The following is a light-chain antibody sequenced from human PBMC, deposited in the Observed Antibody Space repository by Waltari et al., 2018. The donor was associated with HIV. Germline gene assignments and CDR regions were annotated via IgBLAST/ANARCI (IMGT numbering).Light chain of an antibody. V-gene: IGLV2-23*02. CDR1: SDAIGGSNL. Sequence: QSALTQPASASGPPGQSITISCTGTSDAIGGSNLVSWYPHHPGKAPRLIIFDVDKRPSGISDRFSGSKSGYTASLTISGLRTEDEADYFCCSKSTIYFGVLFGGGTTLTVL. CDR3: CSKSTIYFGVL. CDR2: DVD. J-gene: IGLJ2*01.